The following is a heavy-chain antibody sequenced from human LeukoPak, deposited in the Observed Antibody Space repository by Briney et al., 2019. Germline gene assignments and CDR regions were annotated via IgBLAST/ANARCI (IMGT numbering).Heavy chain of an antibody. CDR1: GGSISSYY. V-gene: IGHV4-59*12. J-gene: IGHJ4*02. D-gene: IGHD3-10*01. Sequence: SETLSLTCTVSGGSISSYYWSWIRQPPGKGLEWIGYIYYSGSTNYNPSLKSRVTISVDTSKNQFSLKLSSVTAADTAVYYCARENPEGYYGSGSPDYWGQGTLVTVSS. CDR2: IYYSGST. CDR3: ARENPEGYYGSGSPDY.